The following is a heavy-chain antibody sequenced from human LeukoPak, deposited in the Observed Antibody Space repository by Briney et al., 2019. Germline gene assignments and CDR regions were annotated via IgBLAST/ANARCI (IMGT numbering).Heavy chain of an antibody. CDR1: GFTLSNYW. CDR2: IKQDGSEK. J-gene: IGHJ4*02. Sequence: GGSLRLSCAASGFTLSNYWMNWARQAPGKGLEWVANIKQDGSEKYYVDSVKGRFTISRDNAKNSLYLQMNSLRAEDTAVYYCARGSNSAFDYWGQGTLVAVSS. CDR3: ARGSNSAFDY. D-gene: IGHD6-6*01. V-gene: IGHV3-7*04.